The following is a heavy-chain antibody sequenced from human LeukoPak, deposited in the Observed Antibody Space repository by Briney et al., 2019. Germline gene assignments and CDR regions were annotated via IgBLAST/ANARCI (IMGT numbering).Heavy chain of an antibody. J-gene: IGHJ4*02. CDR2: MNPNSGNT. Sequence: ASVKVSCKASGYTFTSYDINWVRQATGQGLEWMGWMNPNSGNTGYAQKFQGRVTMTRNTSISTAYMELSSLRSEDTAVYYCARVTGGYFDWLLSGGYFDYWGQGTLVTVFS. V-gene: IGHV1-8*01. D-gene: IGHD3-9*01. CDR1: GYTFTSYD. CDR3: ARVTGGYFDWLLSGGYFDY.